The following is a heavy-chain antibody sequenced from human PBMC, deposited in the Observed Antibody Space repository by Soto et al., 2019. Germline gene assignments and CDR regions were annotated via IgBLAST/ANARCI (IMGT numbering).Heavy chain of an antibody. CDR2: ISGYNGNT. CDR3: SRFIMVGGWFDPNYYHGMDV. CDR1: GYTFSNYG. D-gene: IGHD6-19*01. J-gene: IGHJ6*02. Sequence: QVQLVQSGAEVKKPGASVTVSCKTSGYTFSNYGINWVRQAPGRGLEWMGWISGYNGNTNYAQTLQCRVTMNTDTSTGTVYMELRSLKSDDTAIYYCSRFIMVGGWFDPNYYHGMDVWGQGTTVTVSS. V-gene: IGHV1-18*01.